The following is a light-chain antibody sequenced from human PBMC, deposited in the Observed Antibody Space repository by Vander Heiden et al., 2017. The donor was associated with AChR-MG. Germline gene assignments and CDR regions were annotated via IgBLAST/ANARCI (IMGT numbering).Light chain of an antibody. Sequence: EIVLTQSPSILSLSPGERATLTCRASQNVSSYLAWYQQKPGQAPRLLIYDASTRATGIPARFSGSGSGTDFTLTISSLEPEDFAVYYCQQRSNWPRYTFGQGTKLEIK. V-gene: IGKV3-11*01. CDR1: QNVSSY. CDR2: DAS. J-gene: IGKJ2*01. CDR3: QQRSNWPRYT.